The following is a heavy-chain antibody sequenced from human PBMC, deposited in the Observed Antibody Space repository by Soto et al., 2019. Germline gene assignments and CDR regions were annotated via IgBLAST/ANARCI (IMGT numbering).Heavy chain of an antibody. V-gene: IGHV4-4*07. J-gene: IGHJ4*02. CDR3: ARGMTPLGAPAWYYFDS. Sequence: SETLSLTCSVSGASITGSSYRSWIRQPAGKGLEWVGRSSLIGTTNYTPSLRGRVTMSADVSKNQFSLRLTSVTAADTALYYCARGMTPLGAPAWYYFDSWGQGTLVTVSS. D-gene: IGHD2-15*01. CDR1: GASITGSSY. CDR2: SSLIGTT.